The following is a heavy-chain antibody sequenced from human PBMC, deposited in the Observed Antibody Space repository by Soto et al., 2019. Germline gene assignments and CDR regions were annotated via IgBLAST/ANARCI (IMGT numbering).Heavy chain of an antibody. CDR3: ARDRSGYSYGYLDY. D-gene: IGHD5-18*01. V-gene: IGHV4-39*07. CDR1: GGSVSSSSCY. Sequence: PSETLSLTCTVSGGSVSSSSCYWGWIRQPPGKGLEWIGSIYYSGSTNYNPSLKSRVTISVDTSKNQFSLKLSSVTAADTAVYYCARDRSGYSYGYLDYWGQGTLVTVSS. CDR2: IYYSGST. J-gene: IGHJ4*02.